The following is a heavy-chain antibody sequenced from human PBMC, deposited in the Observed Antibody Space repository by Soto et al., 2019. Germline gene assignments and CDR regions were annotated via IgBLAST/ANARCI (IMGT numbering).Heavy chain of an antibody. Sequence: QVQLVQSGAEVKKPGASVKVSCKASGYTFTSYGISWVRQAPGQGLQWMGWISAYNGNTNDAQKLQGRVTMTTDTSTSRAYIELRSLRSDDTDLYYCARDAHYYGSGSYYGPDYYYYMDVWGKGTTVTVSS. CDR3: ARDAHYYGSGSYYGPDYYYYMDV. V-gene: IGHV1-18*01. CDR2: ISAYNGNT. J-gene: IGHJ6*03. D-gene: IGHD3-10*01. CDR1: GYTFTSYG.